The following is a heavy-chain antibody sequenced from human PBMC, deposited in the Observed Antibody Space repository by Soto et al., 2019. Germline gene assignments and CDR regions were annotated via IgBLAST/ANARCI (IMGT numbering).Heavy chain of an antibody. CDR3: ARDVGPLYGSGSYSNWFDP. D-gene: IGHD3-10*01. Sequence: XSVKVSCKASGYTFTGYYMHWVRQAPVQGLEWMGWINPNSGGTNYAQKFQGRVTMTRDTSISTAYMELSRLRSDDTAVYYCARDVGPLYGSGSYSNWFDPWGQGTLVTVSS. V-gene: IGHV1-2*02. CDR2: INPNSGGT. J-gene: IGHJ5*02. CDR1: GYTFTGYY.